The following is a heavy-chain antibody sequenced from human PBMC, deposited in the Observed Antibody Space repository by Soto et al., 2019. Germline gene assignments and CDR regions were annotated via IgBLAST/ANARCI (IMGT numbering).Heavy chain of an antibody. J-gene: IGHJ4*02. D-gene: IGHD2-2*02. CDR3: AKSPNFYCSSPNCYKYYFDY. CDR1: GFTFNTYG. V-gene: IGHV3-30*18. Sequence: LRLSCAASGFTFNTYGMHWVRQAPGKGLEWVAVISYDGSDKFYADSVKGRFTISRDNSKNALYLQMSSLRPEDTAIYYCAKSPNFYCSSPNCYKYYFDYWGQGTLVTVSS. CDR2: ISYDGSDK.